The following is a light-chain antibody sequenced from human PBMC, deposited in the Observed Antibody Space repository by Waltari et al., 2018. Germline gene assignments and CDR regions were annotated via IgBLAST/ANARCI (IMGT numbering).Light chain of an antibody. V-gene: IGKV3-15*01. CDR1: QSVSSN. J-gene: IGKJ1*01. Sequence: EIVMTQSPAPLSVSPGERATNSCRASQSVSSNLAWYQQKPGQAPRLLIYGESTRATGIPARFSGSGSGTEFTLTISSMQSEDFAVYYCQQYNNWPPWTFGQGTKVEIK. CDR2: GES. CDR3: QQYNNWPPWT.